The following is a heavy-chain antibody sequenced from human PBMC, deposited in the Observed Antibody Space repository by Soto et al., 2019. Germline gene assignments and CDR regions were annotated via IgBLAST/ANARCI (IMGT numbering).Heavy chain of an antibody. V-gene: IGHV1-69*13. D-gene: IGHD3-10*01. CDR1: GYSFTSLD. Sequence: SVKVSCKASGYSFTSLDINWVRQTAGQGLEWMGWMQPSTGTTNDAQRFEGRVTFTADESTNTAYMELRGLLSEDTAVYYCARDGGFGELKYWGPGTLVTVSS. CDR2: MQPSTGTT. J-gene: IGHJ4*02. CDR3: ARDGGFGELKY.